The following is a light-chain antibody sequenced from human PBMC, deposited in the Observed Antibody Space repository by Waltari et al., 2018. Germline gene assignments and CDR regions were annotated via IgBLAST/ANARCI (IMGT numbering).Light chain of an antibody. Sequence: VLTQSPGTLSLSPGERATLSCRASQSLTKRYLAWYQQKPVQAPSLLIYGASSRAAGIPDRFSGSGSGTDFTLTISRLEPEDFAVYYCQQYGSSVLYTFGQGTKLEIK. V-gene: IGKV3-20*01. CDR3: QQYGSSVLYT. CDR2: GAS. CDR1: QSLTKRY. J-gene: IGKJ2*01.